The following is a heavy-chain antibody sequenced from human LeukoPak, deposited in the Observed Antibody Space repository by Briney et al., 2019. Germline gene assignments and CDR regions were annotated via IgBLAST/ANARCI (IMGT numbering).Heavy chain of an antibody. D-gene: IGHD1-26*01. CDR1: GYTFTSYG. Sequence: GASVKVSCKASGYTFTSYGISWVRQAPGQGLEWMGWISAYNGNTNYAQKLQGRVTMTTDTSTSTAYMELRSLRSDDTAVYYCARSPSYSGSSNWFDPWGQGTLVTVSS. CDR3: ARSPSYSGSSNWFDP. J-gene: IGHJ5*02. V-gene: IGHV1-18*01. CDR2: ISAYNGNT.